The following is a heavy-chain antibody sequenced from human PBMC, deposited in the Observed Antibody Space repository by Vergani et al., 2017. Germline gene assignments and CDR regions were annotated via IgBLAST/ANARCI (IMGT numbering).Heavy chain of an antibody. CDR1: GFPFSTFG. CDR2: IRYDGSNK. J-gene: IGHJ6*02. D-gene: IGHD3-10*01. V-gene: IGHV3-30*02. Sequence: QVQLVESGGGVVQPGGSLRLSCAASGFPFSTFGMHWFRQAPGKGLEWVAFIRYDGSNKYYADSVKGGFTITRDNSKNTVYVQMSSLRSEDTAVYYCAKGDYYGSGGSDYYGMDVWGQGTTVTVSS. CDR3: AKGDYYGSGGSDYYGMDV.